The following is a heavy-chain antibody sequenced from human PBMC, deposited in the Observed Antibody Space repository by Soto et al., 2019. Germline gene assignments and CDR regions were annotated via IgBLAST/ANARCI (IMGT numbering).Heavy chain of an antibody. CDR2: INPFDGST. J-gene: IGHJ1*01. Sequence: QVRLVQSGAEVKMPGASVKISCTASGYSFSKYYIHWVRQAPGQGLEWMGIINPFDGSTTYAQRFQGRITMTSDTSTSTVYMELSSLRSEDTAVYYCARVESPGNWFFQHWGQGTLVTASS. CDR3: ARVESPGNWFFQH. CDR1: GYSFSKYY. D-gene: IGHD3-9*01. V-gene: IGHV1-46*01.